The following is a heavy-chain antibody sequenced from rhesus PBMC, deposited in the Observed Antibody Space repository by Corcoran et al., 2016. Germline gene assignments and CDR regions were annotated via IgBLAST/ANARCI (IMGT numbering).Heavy chain of an antibody. CDR1: GGSVSSSNW. Sequence: QVQLQESGPGLVKPLETLSLTCAVSGGSVSSSNWWSWIRQPPGKGLEWIGYISGSSGSTYYNPSLKSRVTISTDTSKNQFSLKLSSVTAADTAVYYCARDRDSGSWEDFDVWGQGVLVTVSS. D-gene: IGHD6-25*01. J-gene: IGHJ4*01. V-gene: IGHV4-65*01. CDR2: ISGSSGST. CDR3: ARDRDSGSWEDFDV.